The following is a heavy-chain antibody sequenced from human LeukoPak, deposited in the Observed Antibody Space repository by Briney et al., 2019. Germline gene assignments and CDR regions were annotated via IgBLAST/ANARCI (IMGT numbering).Heavy chain of an antibody. V-gene: IGHV3-21*01. J-gene: IGHJ4*02. D-gene: IGHD3-3*01. CDR2: ISSSGSYI. Sequence: GGSLRLSCAASGFTFSSYAMSWVRQAPGKGLEWVSSISSSGSYIYYADSVKGRFTISRDNAKNSLYLQMNSLRAEDTAVYYCARGNRITIFGVVAYFDYWGQGTLVTVSS. CDR3: ARGNRITIFGVVAYFDY. CDR1: GFTFSSYA.